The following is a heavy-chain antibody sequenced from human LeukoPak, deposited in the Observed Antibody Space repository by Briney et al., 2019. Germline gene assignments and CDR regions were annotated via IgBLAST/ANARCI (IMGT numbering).Heavy chain of an antibody. CDR3: ARGCNPYYYGSGSYRPFDP. CDR1: GGSFSGYY. V-gene: IGHV4-34*01. D-gene: IGHD3-10*01. J-gene: IGHJ5*02. Sequence: PSETLSLTCAVYGGSFSGYYWSWIRQPPGKGLEWIGEINHSGSTNYNPSLKSRVTISVDTSKNQFSLKLSSVTAADTAVYYCARGCNPYYYGSGSYRPFDPWGQGTLVTVSS. CDR2: INHSGST.